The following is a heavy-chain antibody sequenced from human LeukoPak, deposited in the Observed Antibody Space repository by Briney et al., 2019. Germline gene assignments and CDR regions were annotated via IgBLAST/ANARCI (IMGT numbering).Heavy chain of an antibody. D-gene: IGHD2-2*01. J-gene: IGHJ6*02. CDR3: SRADCSITNCPVAMDV. V-gene: IGHV3-21*01. CDR1: GFXFSSYS. CDR2: ISSSSGFI. Sequence: PGGSLRLSCEPSGFXFSSYSINWVRQAPGKGLEWLSSISSSSGFIYYADSVRGRFTISRDNAKNSLFLQMNSLRAEDTAVYYCSRADCSITNCPVAMDVWGQGTTVTVSS.